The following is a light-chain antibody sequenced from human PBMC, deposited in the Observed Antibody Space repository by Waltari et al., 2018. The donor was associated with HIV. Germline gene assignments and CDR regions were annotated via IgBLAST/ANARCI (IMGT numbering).Light chain of an antibody. J-gene: IGLJ1*01. CDR3: ASFTTSATYV. Sequence: QSALTQPPSVSGSPGQSVTISCTGTSSDVGYTNRVSWYQQSPGTAPKRIIYEVTNRPAGCPDRFSGSKSGNTASLTISGLQAEDEADHYCASFTTSATYVFGLGTKVTVL. V-gene: IGLV2-18*02. CDR2: EVT. CDR1: SSDVGYTNR.